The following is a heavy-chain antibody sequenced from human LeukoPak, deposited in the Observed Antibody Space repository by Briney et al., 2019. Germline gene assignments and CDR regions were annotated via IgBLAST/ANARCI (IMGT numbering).Heavy chain of an antibody. CDR1: GFTFSSQN. J-gene: IGHJ4*02. V-gene: IGHV3-21*06. CDR3: VKNGWLDY. D-gene: IGHD6-19*01. Sequence: GGSLRLSCAASGFTFSSQNMNWARQAPGKGLEWVAYISTSGDSTKYADSVEGRFTISRDNAENSLYLLMNSLRVEDTAVYYCVKNGWLDYWGQGILVTLSS. CDR2: ISTSGDST.